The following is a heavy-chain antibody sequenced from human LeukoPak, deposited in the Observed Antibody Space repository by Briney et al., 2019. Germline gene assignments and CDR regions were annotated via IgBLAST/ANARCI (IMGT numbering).Heavy chain of an antibody. J-gene: IGHJ4*02. CDR1: GIPFSDYY. CDR3: AAGTAADF. V-gene: IGHV3-11*03. CDR2: ISSSSSYT. D-gene: IGHD6-13*01. Sequence: PGGSLRLSCVVSGIPFSDYYMNWIRQAPGKGLEWISYISSSSSYTDYADSVKGRFTIFRDNAKSALYLQMNSLRLEDTAVYYCAAGTAADFWGQGTLVTVSS.